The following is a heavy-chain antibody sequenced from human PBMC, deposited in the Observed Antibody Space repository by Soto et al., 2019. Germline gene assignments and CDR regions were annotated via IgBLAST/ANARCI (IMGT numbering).Heavy chain of an antibody. CDR1: GGSISGSSYY. J-gene: IGHJ4*02. V-gene: IGHV4-39*01. D-gene: IGHD3-3*01. Sequence: SETLSLTCTVSGGSISGSSYYWGWIRQPPGKGLEWIGNVYYSGSTYYNPSLKCRVTISVDTSKNQFSLKLNSVTAADTAVYYCARGASGRVTIFGVVTGYYFDYWGQGTLVTVSS. CDR2: VYYSGST. CDR3: ARGASGRVTIFGVVTGYYFDY.